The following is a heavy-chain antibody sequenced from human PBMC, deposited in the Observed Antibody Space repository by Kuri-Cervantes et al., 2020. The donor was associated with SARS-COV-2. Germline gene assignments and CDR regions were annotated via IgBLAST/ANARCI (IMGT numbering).Heavy chain of an antibody. J-gene: IGHJ4*02. CDR3: ARGLWNGLHEN. D-gene: IGHD3-3*01. V-gene: IGHV4-59*01. CDR1: GDSISSDW. Sequence: SETLSLTCTVSGDSISSDWWSWIRQSPEKGLEWIGYIYYSGGSTYNPSLESRVTMSIDTSRNQFSLKLSSVTAADTAVYYCARGLWNGLHENWGQGTLVTVSS. CDR2: IYYSGGS.